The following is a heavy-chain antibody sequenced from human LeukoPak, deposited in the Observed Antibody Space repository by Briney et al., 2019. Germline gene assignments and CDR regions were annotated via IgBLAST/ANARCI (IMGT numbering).Heavy chain of an antibody. J-gene: IGHJ4*02. CDR2: ISAYNGNT. CDR3: AREGDPDYYYDSSGYIPGVL. CDR1: GYTFTSYG. Sequence: ASVKVSCKASGYTFTSYGISWVRQAPGQGLEWMGWISAYNGNTNYAQKLQGRVTMTTDTSTSTAYMELRSLRSDDTAVYYCAREGDPDYYYDSSGYIPGVLWGQGTLVTVSS. V-gene: IGHV1-18*01. D-gene: IGHD3-22*01.